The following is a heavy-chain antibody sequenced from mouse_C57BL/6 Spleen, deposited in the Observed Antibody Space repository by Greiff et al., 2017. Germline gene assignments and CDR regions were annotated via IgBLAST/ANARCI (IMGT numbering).Heavy chain of an antibody. CDR1: GYTFTSSG. J-gene: IGHJ2*01. CDR3: VLIYYDYDVSY. CDR2: IYPRSGNT. V-gene: IGHV1-81*01. D-gene: IGHD2-4*01. Sequence: QVQLQQSGAELARPGASVKLSCKASGYTFTSSGLSWVKPRTGQGLEWIGEIYPRSGNTYYNEKFKGKATLTADKSSSTAYMELRSLTYEDSAVYFGVLIYYDYDVSYWGQGTTLTVSS.